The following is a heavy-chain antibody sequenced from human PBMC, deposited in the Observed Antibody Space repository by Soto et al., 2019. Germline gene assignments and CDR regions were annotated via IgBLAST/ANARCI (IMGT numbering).Heavy chain of an antibody. CDR1: GFTFSSYA. CDR3: AKMFSMRSSTSKYYFDY. V-gene: IGHV3-23*01. CDR2: ISGSGGST. D-gene: IGHD2-2*01. Sequence: GGSLRLSCAASGFTFSSYAMSWVRQAPGKGLEWVSAISGSGGSTYYADSVKGRFTISRDNSKNTLYLQMNSLRAEDTAVYYCAKMFSMRSSTSKYYFDYWGQGTLVTVSS. J-gene: IGHJ4*02.